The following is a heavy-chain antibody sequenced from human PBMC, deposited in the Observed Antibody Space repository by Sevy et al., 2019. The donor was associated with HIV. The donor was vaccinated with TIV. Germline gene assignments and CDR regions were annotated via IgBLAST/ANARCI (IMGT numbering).Heavy chain of an antibody. V-gene: IGHV3-11*01. CDR1: GFTFSDHY. CDR3: ARHDYVSTYWYFDL. Sequence: GGSLRLSCIASGFTFSDHYMSWIRQAPGKGLEWISHISTSGGTIFYADSVKGRFTVSRANARSKGSRYLQMDGLRAEDTATYYCARHDYVSTYWYFDLWGRGTLVTVSS. J-gene: IGHJ2*01. D-gene: IGHD3-16*01. CDR2: ISTSGGTI.